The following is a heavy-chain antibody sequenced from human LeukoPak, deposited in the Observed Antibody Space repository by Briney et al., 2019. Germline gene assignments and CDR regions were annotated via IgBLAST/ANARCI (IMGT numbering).Heavy chain of an antibody. D-gene: IGHD7-27*01. J-gene: IGHJ4*02. CDR3: ARQSGEFDY. CDR2: LNSAGSST. V-gene: IGHV3-74*01. Sequence: GGSLRLSCTASGFTFSRYWMHWVRQAPGKGLVWVSTLNSAGSSTTYADSVKGRFAISRDDAKNTLYLQMNTLRAEDTAVYYCARQSGEFDYWGQGTLVAVSS. CDR1: GFTFSRYW.